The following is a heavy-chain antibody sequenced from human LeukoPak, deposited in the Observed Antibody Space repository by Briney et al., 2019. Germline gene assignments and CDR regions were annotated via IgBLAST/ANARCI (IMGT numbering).Heavy chain of an antibody. CDR1: GDSISSYY. J-gene: IGHJ3*02. CDR3: ARGGPSSSGYSADAFDI. D-gene: IGHD3-22*01. CDR2: VHYSGGT. V-gene: IGHV4-59*13. Sequence: SETLSLTCTVSGDSISSYYWSWIRQPPGKGLQWIGYVHYSGGTNYSPSLKSRATISVDTSKNQFSLKRNSVTAADTAVYYCARGGPSSSGYSADAFDIWGQGTMVSVSS.